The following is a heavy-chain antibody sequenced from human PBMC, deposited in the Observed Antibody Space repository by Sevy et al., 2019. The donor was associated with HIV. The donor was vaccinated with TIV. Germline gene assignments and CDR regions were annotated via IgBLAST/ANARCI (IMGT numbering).Heavy chain of an antibody. CDR1: GYTFTSYG. J-gene: IGHJ4*02. CDR2: ISPYNGKT. Sequence: ASVKVSCKASGYTFTSYGISWVRQAPGRGLEWMGWISPYNGKTNYAQKLQGRVTMTTDTSTSTAYMEVRSLRSDDTAVYYCARGYNWNINFDYWGQGTLVTVSS. V-gene: IGHV1-18*01. D-gene: IGHD1-1*01. CDR3: ARGYNWNINFDY.